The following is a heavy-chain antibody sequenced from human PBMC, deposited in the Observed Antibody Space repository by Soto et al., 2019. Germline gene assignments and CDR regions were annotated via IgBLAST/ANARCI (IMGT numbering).Heavy chain of an antibody. Sequence: QVQLVQSGAEVKKPGSSVKVSCKASGGTFSSYTISWVRQAPGQGPEWMGRIIPILGIANYALKFQGRVTIPAYKSTSTAYMELSSLRSDDTAVYYCVCGSGSPSYYGMDVWGQGTTVTVSS. CDR3: VCGSGSPSYYGMDV. V-gene: IGHV1-69*02. J-gene: IGHJ6*02. D-gene: IGHD3-10*01. CDR1: GGTFSSYT. CDR2: IIPILGIA.